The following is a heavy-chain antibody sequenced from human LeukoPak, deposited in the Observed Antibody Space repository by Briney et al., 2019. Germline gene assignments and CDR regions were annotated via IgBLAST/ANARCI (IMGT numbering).Heavy chain of an antibody. CDR3: AGDSSGYYHSPFDY. CDR2: IIPIFGTA. D-gene: IGHD3-22*01. CDR1: GGTFSSYA. Sequence: GASVKVSCKASGGTFSSYAISWVRQAPGQGLEWMGGIIPIFGTANYAQKFQGRVTITADKSTSTAYMELSSLRPEDTAVYYCAGDSSGYYHSPFDYWGQGTLVTVSS. J-gene: IGHJ4*02. V-gene: IGHV1-69*06.